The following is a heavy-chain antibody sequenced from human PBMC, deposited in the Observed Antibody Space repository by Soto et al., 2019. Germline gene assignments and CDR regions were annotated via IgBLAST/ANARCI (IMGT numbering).Heavy chain of an antibody. Sequence: EVQLVESGGGLVKPGGSLRLSCAASGFTFSSYSMNWVRQAPGKGLEWVSSISSSSSYIYYADSVKGRFTISRDNAKNSLYLQTNSLRAEDTAVYYCARGPELGIRGYFDYWGQGTLVTVSS. D-gene: IGHD7-27*01. CDR2: ISSSSSYI. CDR1: GFTFSSYS. CDR3: ARGPELGIRGYFDY. J-gene: IGHJ4*02. V-gene: IGHV3-21*01.